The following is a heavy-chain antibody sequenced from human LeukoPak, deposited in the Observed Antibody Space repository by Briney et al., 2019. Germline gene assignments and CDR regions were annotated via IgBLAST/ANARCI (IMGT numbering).Heavy chain of an antibody. D-gene: IGHD3-9*01. Sequence: ASVKVSCKASGYTFTSYGISWVRQAPGQGLEWMGWISAYNGNTNYAQKLQGRVTMTTDTSTSTAYMELRSLRSDDTAVYYCARTYYDILTGYPGDFDYWGQGTLVTVSS. CDR1: GYTFTSYG. V-gene: IGHV1-18*01. CDR2: ISAYNGNT. CDR3: ARTYYDILTGYPGDFDY. J-gene: IGHJ4*02.